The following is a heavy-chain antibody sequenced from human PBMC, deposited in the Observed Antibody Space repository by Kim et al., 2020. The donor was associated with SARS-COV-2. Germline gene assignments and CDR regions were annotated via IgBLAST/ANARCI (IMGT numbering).Heavy chain of an antibody. CDR2: IYYSGST. D-gene: IGHD3-10*01. CDR1: GGSISSYY. Sequence: SETLSLTCTVSGGSISSYYWSWIRQPPGKGLEWIGYIYYSGSTNYNPSLKSRVTISVDTSKNQFSLKLSSVTAADTAVYYCARGLNYYYGSGSYFWFDPWGQGTLVTVSS. V-gene: IGHV4-59*01. J-gene: IGHJ5*02. CDR3: ARGLNYYYGSGSYFWFDP.